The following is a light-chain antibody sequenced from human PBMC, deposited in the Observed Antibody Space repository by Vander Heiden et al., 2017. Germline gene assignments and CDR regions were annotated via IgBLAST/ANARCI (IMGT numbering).Light chain of an antibody. CDR1: SSNIGKNY. V-gene: IGLV1-51*01. CDR3: GTWDSSLSNAV. CDR2: DNN. J-gene: IGLJ1*01. Sequence: QSVLTQPPSVSAATGQKVTISCSGSSSNIGKNYVSWYQQVPGTAPKLLIYDNNKRPSGIPDRFSGSKSGTSATLGITGLQTGDEADYYCGTWDSSLSNAVFGTGTKVTVL.